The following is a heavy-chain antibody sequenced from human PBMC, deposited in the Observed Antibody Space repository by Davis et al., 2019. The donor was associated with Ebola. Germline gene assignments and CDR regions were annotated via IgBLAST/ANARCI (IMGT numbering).Heavy chain of an antibody. Sequence: MPGGSLRLSCAVSGGSISSSNWWSWVRQSPGKGLEWIGEIYHSGSINYSPSLKSRVTISIDKSKNQFSLKLSSVTAADTAVYYCARMNKSPNYYYYGMDVWGKGTTVTVSS. V-gene: IGHV4-4*02. CDR1: GGSISSSNW. CDR2: IYHSGSI. J-gene: IGHJ6*04. D-gene: IGHD1/OR15-1a*01. CDR3: ARMNKSPNYYYYGMDV.